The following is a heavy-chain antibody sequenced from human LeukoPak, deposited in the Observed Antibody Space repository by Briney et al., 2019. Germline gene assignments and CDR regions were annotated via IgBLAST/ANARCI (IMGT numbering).Heavy chain of an antibody. Sequence: GGSLRLSCVASGFTFDDYAMHWVRQAPGKGLGWVSSINWNSGNIDYADSVKGRFTISRDNAKNSLYLQMNSLRPEDTALYYCVKAVAGTVSLGYWGQGTLVTVSS. CDR1: GFTFDDYA. J-gene: IGHJ4*02. CDR3: VKAVAGTVSLGY. V-gene: IGHV3-9*01. D-gene: IGHD6-19*01. CDR2: INWNSGNI.